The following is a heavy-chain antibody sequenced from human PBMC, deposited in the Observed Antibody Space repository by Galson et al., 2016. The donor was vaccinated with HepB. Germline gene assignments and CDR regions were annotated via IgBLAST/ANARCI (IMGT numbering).Heavy chain of an antibody. V-gene: IGHV1-24*01. D-gene: IGHD6-13*01. Sequence: SVKVSCKVSGHTLTELSLHWVRQAPGKGLEWMGGFDAEEGEIIYSQNFQARVTMTEDTSTDTAYMEVSSLRSDDAAVYYCATDESSSLGDVFDVWGQGTMVIGSS. CDR1: GHTLTELS. CDR3: ATDESSSLGDVFDV. CDR2: FDAEEGEI. J-gene: IGHJ3*01.